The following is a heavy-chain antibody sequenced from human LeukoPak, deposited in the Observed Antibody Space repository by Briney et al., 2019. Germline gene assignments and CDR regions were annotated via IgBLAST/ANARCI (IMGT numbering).Heavy chain of an antibody. D-gene: IGHD4-17*01. Sequence: SETLPLTCTVSGGSISSYYWSWIRQPPGKGLEWIGYIYYSGGTNYNPSLKSRVTISVDTSKNQFSLKLSSVTAADTAVYYCARVAYGDYGYDYWGQGTLVTVSS. CDR1: GGSISSYY. J-gene: IGHJ4*02. CDR2: IYYSGGT. V-gene: IGHV4-59*08. CDR3: ARVAYGDYGYDY.